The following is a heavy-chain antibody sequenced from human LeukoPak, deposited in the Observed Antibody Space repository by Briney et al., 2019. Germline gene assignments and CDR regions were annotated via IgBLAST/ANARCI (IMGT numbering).Heavy chain of an antibody. Sequence: SETLSLTCTVSGGSISSHYWSWVRQPPGKGLEWIGYIYYSGSTNYNPSLKSRVTISVDTSKNQFSLKLSSVTAADTAVYYCARHGVTYYYYYMDVWGKGTTVTVSS. CDR1: GGSISSHY. D-gene: IGHD2-21*02. J-gene: IGHJ6*03. V-gene: IGHV4-59*11. CDR2: IYYSGST. CDR3: ARHGVTYYYYYMDV.